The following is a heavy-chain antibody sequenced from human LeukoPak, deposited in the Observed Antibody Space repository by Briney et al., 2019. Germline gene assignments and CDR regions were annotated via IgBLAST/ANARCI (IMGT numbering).Heavy chain of an antibody. J-gene: IGHJ3*02. Sequence: GGSLRLSCTASGFTFGDYSMSWFRQAPGKGLEWVGFIRSKAYGGTTEYAASVKGRFITSRDDSTSIAYLQMSSLKTEDTAVYYCPRGGANRNALDIWGQGTMVTVSS. CDR3: PRGGANRNALDI. V-gene: IGHV3-49*03. D-gene: IGHD1-14*01. CDR2: IRSKAYGGTT. CDR1: GFTFGDYS.